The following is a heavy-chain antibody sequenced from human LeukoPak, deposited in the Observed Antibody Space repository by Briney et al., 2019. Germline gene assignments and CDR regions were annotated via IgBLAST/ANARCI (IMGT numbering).Heavy chain of an antibody. J-gene: IGHJ4*02. V-gene: IGHV4-31*03. D-gene: IGHD6-6*01. CDR3: AREEIAARRKPHTY. Sequence: SETLSLTCTVSGGSISSGGYYWSWIRQHPGKGLEWIGYIYYSGSTYYNPSLKSRVTISVDTSKNQFSLKLSSVTAADTAVYYCAREEIAARRKPHTYWGQGTLVTVSS. CDR1: GGSISSGGYY. CDR2: IYYSGST.